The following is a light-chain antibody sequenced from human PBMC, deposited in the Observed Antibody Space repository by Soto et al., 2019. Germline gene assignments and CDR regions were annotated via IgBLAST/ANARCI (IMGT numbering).Light chain of an antibody. CDR2: SNS. CDR1: SSNIGSNY. V-gene: IGLV1-47*01. CDR3: AAWDDNLSGVV. Sequence: QSVLTQPPSASETPGQRVTISCSGSSSNIGSNYVYWYQQLPGTAPKLLIYSNSQRPSGVLDRFSGSKSGTSASLAISGLRSEDEADYYCAAWDDNLSGVVFGGGTQLTVL. J-gene: IGLJ3*02.